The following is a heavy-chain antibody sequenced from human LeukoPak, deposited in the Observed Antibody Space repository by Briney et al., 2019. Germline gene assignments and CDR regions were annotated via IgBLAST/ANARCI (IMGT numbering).Heavy chain of an antibody. Sequence: SENLSLTCTVSGGSISSGDYYWSWIRQPPGKGLEWIGYIYYSGSTYYNPSLESRVTISVDTPKNQFSLKLSSVTAADTAVYYCAREASGSYYLYYMDVWGKGTTVTVSS. CDR2: IYYSGST. CDR3: AREASGSYYLYYMDV. D-gene: IGHD1-26*01. J-gene: IGHJ6*03. CDR1: GGSISSGDYY. V-gene: IGHV4-30-4*08.